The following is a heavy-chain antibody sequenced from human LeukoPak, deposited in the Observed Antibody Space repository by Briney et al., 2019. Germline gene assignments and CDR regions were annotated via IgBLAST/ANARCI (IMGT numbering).Heavy chain of an antibody. D-gene: IGHD5-12*01. J-gene: IGHJ4*02. V-gene: IGHV1-2*02. CDR3: ARSARGYSGYDWALGEGEFDY. CDR2: INPNSGGT. CDR1: GYTFTGYY. Sequence: ASVKVSCKASGYTFTGYYVHWVRQAPGQGLEWMGWINPNSGGTNYAQKFQGRVTMTRDTSISTAYMELSRLRSDDTAVYYCARSARGYSGYDWALGEGEFDYWGQGTLVTVSS.